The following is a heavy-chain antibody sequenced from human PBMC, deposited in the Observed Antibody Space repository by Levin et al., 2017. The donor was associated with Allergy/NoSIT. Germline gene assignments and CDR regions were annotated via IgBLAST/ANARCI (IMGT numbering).Heavy chain of an antibody. Sequence: PSETLSLTCSVSVGSISGFCWSWIRQPPGKRLEWIGYICSSGGTNYNPSLRSRVTMSVDTSKNQFSLRLTSVSAADTAVYYCARDLSGYDFWGQGSLVTVS. CDR3: ARDLSGYDF. CDR2: ICSSGGT. CDR1: VGSISGFC. D-gene: IGHD5-12*01. V-gene: IGHV4-59*01. J-gene: IGHJ4*02.